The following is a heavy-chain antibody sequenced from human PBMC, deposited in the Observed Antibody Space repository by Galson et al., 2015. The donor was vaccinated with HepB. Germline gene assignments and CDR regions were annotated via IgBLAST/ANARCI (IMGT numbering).Heavy chain of an antibody. CDR3: ARRFCRSRSCYEAFDI. D-gene: IGHD2-2*01. CDR2: IDPSDSYT. Sequence: QSGAEVTKPGESLRISCTGSGYHFTSFWIRWVRQVPGKGLEWVGRIDPSDSYTKYSPALQGHVTISADKSISTVYLQWSSLKASDTAIYLWARRFCRSRSCYEAFDIWGQGAMVTVSS. CDR1: GYHFTSFW. J-gene: IGHJ3*02. V-gene: IGHV5-10-1*01.